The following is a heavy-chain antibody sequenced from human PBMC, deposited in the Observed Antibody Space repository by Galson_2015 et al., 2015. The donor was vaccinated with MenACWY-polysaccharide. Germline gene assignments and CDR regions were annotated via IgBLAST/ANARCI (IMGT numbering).Heavy chain of an antibody. Sequence: SLRLSCAASGFTFRSYGMHWVRQAPGKGLEWVTLIYYDGSKKEYADSVKGRFTISRDNSKNTLYLQMDSLRAEDTAVYYCSRLQSKYMDVLGKGTTVTVSS. J-gene: IGHJ6*04. V-gene: IGHV3-30*12. D-gene: IGHD4-11*01. CDR1: GFTFRSYG. CDR3: SRLQSKYMDV. CDR2: IYYDGSKK.